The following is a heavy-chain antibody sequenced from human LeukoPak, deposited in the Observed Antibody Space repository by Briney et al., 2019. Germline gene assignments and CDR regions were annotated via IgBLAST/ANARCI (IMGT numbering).Heavy chain of an antibody. CDR2: IYPNSGGT. CDR3: ATASQLLQTDAFDI. V-gene: IGHV1-2*02. J-gene: IGHJ3*02. CDR1: GYTFTSYY. Sequence: ASVKVSCKASGYTFTSYYMHWVRQAPGQGLEWMGWIYPNSGGTNYAQKFQGRVTMTEDTSTDTAYMELSSLRSEGTAVYYCATASQLLQTDAFDIWGQGTMVTVSS. D-gene: IGHD2-2*01.